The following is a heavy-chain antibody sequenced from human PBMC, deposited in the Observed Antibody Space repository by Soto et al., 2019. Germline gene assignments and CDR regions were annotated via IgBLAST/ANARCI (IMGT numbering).Heavy chain of an antibody. D-gene: IGHD3-16*01. J-gene: IGHJ3*02. CDR3: ARRGSYDYVWGSYDAFDI. Sequence: SETLSLTCTVSGGSISSYYWSWIRQPPGKGLEWIGYIYYSGSTNYNPSLKSRVTISVDTSKNQFSLKLSSVTAADTAVYYCARRGSYDYVWGSYDAFDIWGQGTMVTVSS. V-gene: IGHV4-59*08. CDR2: IYYSGST. CDR1: GGSISSYY.